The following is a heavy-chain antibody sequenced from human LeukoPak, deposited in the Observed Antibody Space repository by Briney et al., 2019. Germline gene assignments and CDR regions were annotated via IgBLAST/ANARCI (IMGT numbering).Heavy chain of an antibody. CDR2: IYYSGST. CDR3: ARKGGYSGYDSSLGFDY. Sequence: NPSETLSLTCTVSGGSISSSSYYCGLIRQPPGKGLEWIGSIYYSGSTYYNPSLKSRVTISVDTSKNQFSLKLSSVTAADTAVYYCARKGGYSGYDSSLGFDYWGQGTLVTVSS. D-gene: IGHD5-12*01. J-gene: IGHJ4*02. V-gene: IGHV4-39*01. CDR1: GGSISSSSYY.